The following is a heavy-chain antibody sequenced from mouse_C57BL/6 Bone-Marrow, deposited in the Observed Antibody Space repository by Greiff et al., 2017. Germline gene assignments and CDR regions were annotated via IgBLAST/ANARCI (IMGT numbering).Heavy chain of an antibody. J-gene: IGHJ2*01. CDR1: GYTFTSYW. CDR2: IHPNSGST. V-gene: IGHV1-64*01. CDR3: ARVYDSLDY. D-gene: IGHD2-3*01. Sequence: VQLQQPGAELVKPGASVKLSCKASGYTFTSYWMHWVKQRPGQGLEWIGMIHPNSGSTNYNEKFKSKATLAVDKSASTAYMQLSSLTSEDSAVYYCARVYDSLDYWVQGTTLTVSS.